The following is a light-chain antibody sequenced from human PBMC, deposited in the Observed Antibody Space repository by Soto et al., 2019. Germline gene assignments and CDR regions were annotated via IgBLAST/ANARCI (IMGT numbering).Light chain of an antibody. CDR3: GSHVGGSSPQWV. V-gene: IGLV2-23*02. CDR2: EVN. CDR1: SNDVGGYNL. J-gene: IGLJ3*02. Sequence: SVLTQPASVSGSPGQSITISCTGTSNDVGGYNLVSWFQQHPGKAPKLMISEVNKRPSGVSNRFSGSKSANTASLTISGLQAEDEADYYCGSHVGGSSPQWVFGGGTKLTVL.